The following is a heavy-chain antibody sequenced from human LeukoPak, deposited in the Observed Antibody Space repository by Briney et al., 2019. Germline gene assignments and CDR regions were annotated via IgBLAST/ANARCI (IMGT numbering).Heavy chain of an antibody. V-gene: IGHV3-48*03. CDR3: TRGPLIAVAGTGY. Sequence: GGSLRLSCASSGFIFSSYEMNWVRQAPGKGLEWVSYISSSGSTIYYADSVKGRFTMSRDNAKNSLFLQMDSLRADDTAVYHCTRGPLIAVAGTGYWGQGTLVTVSS. J-gene: IGHJ4*02. CDR2: ISSSGSTI. CDR1: GFIFSSYE. D-gene: IGHD6-19*01.